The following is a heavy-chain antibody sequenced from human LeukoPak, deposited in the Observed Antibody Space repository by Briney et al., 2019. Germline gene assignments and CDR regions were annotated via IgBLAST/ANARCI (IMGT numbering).Heavy chain of an antibody. J-gene: IGHJ4*02. Sequence: GASLKVSCKASGYTFTSYYIHWVRQAPGQGLEYMGIIRPSGSTAYARKFQGRVTMTRDTSTSAVYMELSSLRSEDTAVYYCAREGPETYNFDFWGQGTQVTVSS. CDR2: IRPSGST. CDR1: GYTFTSYY. CDR3: AREGPETYNFDF. V-gene: IGHV1-46*01. D-gene: IGHD5-18*01.